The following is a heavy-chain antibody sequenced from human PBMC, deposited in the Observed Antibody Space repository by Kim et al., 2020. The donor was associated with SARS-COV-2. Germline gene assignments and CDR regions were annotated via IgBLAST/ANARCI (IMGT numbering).Heavy chain of an antibody. V-gene: IGHV4-59*01. D-gene: IGHD2-2*01. CDR3: AGALVVPAAMGS. J-gene: IGHJ5*02. Sequence: SNPTLKSRVTISVDPSKNQFSLKLSSVTAADTAVYYCAGALVVPAAMGSWGQGTLVTVSS.